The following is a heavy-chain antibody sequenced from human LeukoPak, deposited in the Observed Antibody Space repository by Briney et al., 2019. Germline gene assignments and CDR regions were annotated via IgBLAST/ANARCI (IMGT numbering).Heavy chain of an antibody. D-gene: IGHD3-10*01. CDR2: IRSKVNSYAT. CDR3: ARVVDYYGSGSYSYFDY. J-gene: IGHJ4*02. Sequence: PGGSLRLSCAASGFTFSGSAMHWVRQASGKGLEWVGRIRSKVNSYATAYAASVKGRFTISRDDSKNTAYLQMNSLKTEDTAVYYCARVVDYYGSGSYSYFDYWGQGTLVTVSS. V-gene: IGHV3-73*01. CDR1: GFTFSGSA.